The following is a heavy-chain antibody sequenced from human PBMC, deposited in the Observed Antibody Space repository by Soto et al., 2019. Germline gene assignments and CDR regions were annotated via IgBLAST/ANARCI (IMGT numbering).Heavy chain of an antibody. V-gene: IGHV4-34*01. D-gene: IGHD6-6*01. CDR1: GGSFSGYY. Sequence: ETLSLTCAVYGGSFSGYYWSWIRQPPGKGLEWIGEINHSGSTNYNPSLKSRVTISVDTSKNQFSLKLSSVTAADTAVYYCARGSIAARPATRSPKSHYFDDWGQGTLVTVSS. J-gene: IGHJ4*02. CDR3: ARGSIAARPATRSPKSHYFDD. CDR2: INHSGST.